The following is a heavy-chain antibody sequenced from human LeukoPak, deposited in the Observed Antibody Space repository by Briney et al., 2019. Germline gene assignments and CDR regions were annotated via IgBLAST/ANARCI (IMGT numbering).Heavy chain of an antibody. CDR2: IYFSGHT. CDR1: GASINSGDYY. D-gene: IGHD2-2*01. CDR3: ASKYCTSTSCYETFDR. J-gene: IGHJ4*02. V-gene: IGHV4-30-4*08. Sequence: PSQTLSLTCTVSGASINSGDYYWTWLRQPPGKGLEWIGYIYFSGHTYYNPSLKSRSLMSLDTSKNQFSLEVRSVTAADTAVYYCASKYCTSTSCYETFDRWGQGTLVTVSP.